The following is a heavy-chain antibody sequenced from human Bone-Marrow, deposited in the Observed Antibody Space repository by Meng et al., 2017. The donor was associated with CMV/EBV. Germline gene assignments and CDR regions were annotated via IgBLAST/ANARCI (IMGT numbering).Heavy chain of an antibody. J-gene: IGHJ4*02. CDR1: GFIFSSYG. CDR2: IQYDGSNK. V-gene: IGHV3-30*02. CDR3: AKDQSTFYAYFDY. D-gene: IGHD3-16*01. Sequence: GGSPRLSCAASGFIFSSYGMHWVRQAPGKGLEWVSFIQYDGSNKYYADSVKGRFTISRDNSKNTLYLQMNSLRAEDTAMYYCAKDQSTFYAYFDYWGQGALVTVSS.